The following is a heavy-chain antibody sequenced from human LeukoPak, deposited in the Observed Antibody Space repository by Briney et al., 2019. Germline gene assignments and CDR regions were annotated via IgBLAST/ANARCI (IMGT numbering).Heavy chain of an antibody. Sequence: GGSLRLSCAASGFTFSSYGMSWVRQAPGKGLEWVSSVSGSGGSTYYADSVRGRFTISRDNSKNTLYLQMNSLRAEDTAVYYCAKDDNYIRFLSWGQGTLVTVSS. D-gene: IGHD3-16*01. J-gene: IGHJ5*02. CDR3: AKDDNYIRFLS. CDR1: GFTFSSYG. CDR2: VSGSGGST. V-gene: IGHV3-23*01.